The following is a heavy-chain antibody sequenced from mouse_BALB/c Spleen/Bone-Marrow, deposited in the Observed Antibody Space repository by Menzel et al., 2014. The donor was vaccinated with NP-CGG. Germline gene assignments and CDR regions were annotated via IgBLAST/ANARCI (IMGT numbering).Heavy chain of an antibody. Sequence: VKLVEFGAELVRPGTSVKVSCKASGYAFTNYLIEWVKQRPGQGLEWIGVIDPRSGGTDYNEKFKGKAPLTADKSSSTAYMQLNSLTSGDSAVYFCARGGITTVVPYSMDYWGQGTSVTVSS. CDR1: GYAFTNYL. CDR3: ARGGITTVVPYSMDY. D-gene: IGHD1-1*01. V-gene: IGHV1-54*03. CDR2: IDPRSGGT. J-gene: IGHJ4*01.